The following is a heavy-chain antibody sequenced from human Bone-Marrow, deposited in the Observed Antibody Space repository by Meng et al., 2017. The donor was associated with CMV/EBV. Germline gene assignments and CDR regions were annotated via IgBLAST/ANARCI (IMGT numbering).Heavy chain of an antibody. Sequence: LTCAASGFTFSDYYMSWIRQAPGKGLKWVSYISSSGSTIYYADSVKGRFTISRDNAKNSLYLQMNSLRAEDTAVYYCARVPPTAGYSYGYGYYYGMDVWGQGTTVTVSS. CDR3: ARVPPTAGYSYGYGYYYGMDV. J-gene: IGHJ6*02. CDR2: ISSSGSTI. CDR1: GFTFSDYY. D-gene: IGHD5-18*01. V-gene: IGHV3-11*01.